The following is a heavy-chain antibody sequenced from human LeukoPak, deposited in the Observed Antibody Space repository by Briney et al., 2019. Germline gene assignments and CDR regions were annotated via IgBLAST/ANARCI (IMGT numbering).Heavy chain of an antibody. CDR3: ARGNRRVANYHIGGWRLDYWY. CDR2: INHSGST. CDR1: GDSLSVYH. Sequence: SETLSLTCAVYGDSLSVYHAIGLRQPPGKGLEWIGEINHSGSTNYNPSLKSRVTISVDTSKNQFSLKLSSVTAADTAVYYCARGNRRVANYHIGGWRLDYWYRGQVTLVTVSS. D-gene: IGHD4/OR15-4a*01. J-gene: IGHJ4*02. V-gene: IGHV4-34*01.